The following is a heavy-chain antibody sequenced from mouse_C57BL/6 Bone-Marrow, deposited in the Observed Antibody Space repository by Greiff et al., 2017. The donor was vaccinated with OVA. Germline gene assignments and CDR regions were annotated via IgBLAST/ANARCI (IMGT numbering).Heavy chain of an antibody. CDR1: GFTFSSYG. CDR3: ARQRFPFAY. CDR2: ISSGGSYT. Sequence: EVMLVESGGDLVKPGGSLKLSCAASGFTFSSYGMSWVRQTPDKRLEWVATISSGGSYTYYPDSVKGRFTISRDNAKNTLYLQMSSLKSEDTAMYYCARQRFPFAYWGQGTLVTVSA. V-gene: IGHV5-6*01. J-gene: IGHJ3*01.